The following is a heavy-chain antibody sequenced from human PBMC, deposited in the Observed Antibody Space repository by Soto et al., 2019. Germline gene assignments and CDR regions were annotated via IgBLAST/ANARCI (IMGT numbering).Heavy chain of an antibody. V-gene: IGHV4-34*01. CDR2: INHSGST. J-gene: IGHJ6*02. CDR3: ARGRLNYYYGMDV. Sequence: QVQLQQWGAGLLKPSETLSLTCAVYGGSFSGYYWSWIRQPPGKGLEWIGEINHSGSTNYNPSLKSRVTISVDTSKNQFSLKLSSVTAADTAAYYCARGRLNYYYGMDVWGQGTTVTVSS. CDR1: GGSFSGYY. D-gene: IGHD6-6*01.